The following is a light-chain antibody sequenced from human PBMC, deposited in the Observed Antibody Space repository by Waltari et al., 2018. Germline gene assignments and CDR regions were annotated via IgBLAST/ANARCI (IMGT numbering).Light chain of an antibody. V-gene: IGLV3-1*01. CDR1: GLGDNY. Sequence: SYELTQPPSVSVSPGQTATITGSGDGLGDNYVWWSQQKPGQSPVAVLYSDDNRPSGIPERFSGSNSGNTATLTIGGTQTTDEGDYYCQAWDDTTVVFGAGTKVTV. CDR2: SDD. CDR3: QAWDDTTVV. J-gene: IGLJ2*01.